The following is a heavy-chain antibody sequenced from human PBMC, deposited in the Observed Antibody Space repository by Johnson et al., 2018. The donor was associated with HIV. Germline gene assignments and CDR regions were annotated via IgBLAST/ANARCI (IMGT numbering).Heavy chain of an antibody. Sequence: VQLVESGGGLIHPGGSLRLSCAASGFTVSSNYMSWVPQTPGKGLEWVSVIYRGGSIYYADSVKGRFTISRDNSKNTLYLQMNSLRAEDTAVYYCARARMTTVTNDAFDIWGQGTMVTVSS. D-gene: IGHD4-17*01. CDR3: ARARMTTVTNDAFDI. CDR1: GFTVSSNY. V-gene: IGHV3-66*02. CDR2: IYRGGSI. J-gene: IGHJ3*02.